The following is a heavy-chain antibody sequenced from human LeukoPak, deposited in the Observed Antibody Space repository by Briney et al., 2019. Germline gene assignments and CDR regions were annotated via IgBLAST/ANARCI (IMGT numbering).Heavy chain of an antibody. J-gene: IGHJ3*02. Sequence: GESLRLSCAASGFTFSSYAMGWVRQAPGKGLEWVSAISGSGGSTYYADSVKGRFTVSRDNSKNTLYLQMNSLRAEDTALYYCAKDHVILRRNDAFDIWGQGTMVTVSS. CDR2: ISGSGGST. D-gene: IGHD3-3*01. CDR3: AKDHVILRRNDAFDI. V-gene: IGHV3-23*01. CDR1: GFTFSSYA.